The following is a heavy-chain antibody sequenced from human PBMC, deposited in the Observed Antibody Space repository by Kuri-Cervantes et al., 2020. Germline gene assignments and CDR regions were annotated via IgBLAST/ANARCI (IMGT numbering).Heavy chain of an antibody. D-gene: IGHD5/OR15-5a*01. V-gene: IGHV5-51*01. CDR2: IYPGDSET. J-gene: IGHJ4*02. CDR1: GYSFTSYW. Sequence: KVSCKGSGYSFTSYWIGWVRQMPGKGLEWMGIIYPGDSETRYSPSFQGQVTISADKSISTAYLQWSSLKASDTAMYYCARHGGVYDDPFDYWGQGTLVTVSS. CDR3: ARHGGVYDDPFDY.